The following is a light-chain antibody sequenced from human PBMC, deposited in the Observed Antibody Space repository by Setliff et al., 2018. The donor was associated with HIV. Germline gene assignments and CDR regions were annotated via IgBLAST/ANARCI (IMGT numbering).Light chain of an antibody. CDR1: SSDVGSYNL. J-gene: IGLJ2*01. V-gene: IGLV2-23*02. CDR2: EVS. CDR3: CSYAGGRTFVV. Sequence: QSALTQPASVSGSPGQSITISCTGTSSDVGSYNLVSWYQQHPGKAPRLMIYEVSKRPSGVSNRFSGSKSGNTASLTISGLQAEDEANYYCCSYAGGRTFVVFGGGTKGTVL.